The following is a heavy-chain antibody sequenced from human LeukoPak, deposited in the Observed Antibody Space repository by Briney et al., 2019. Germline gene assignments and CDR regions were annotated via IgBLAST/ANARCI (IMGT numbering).Heavy chain of an antibody. CDR1: GFTFSDYY. D-gene: IGHD6-6*01. Sequence: PGGSLRLSCAASGFTFSDYYMSWIRQAPGKGLEWVSYISSSGSTIYYADSVKGRFTISRDNAKNSLHLQMNSLRAEDTAVYYCATSPPGAGYYYYYMDVWGKGTTVTVSS. CDR2: ISSSGSTI. CDR3: ATSPPGAGYYYYYMDV. V-gene: IGHV3-11*01. J-gene: IGHJ6*03.